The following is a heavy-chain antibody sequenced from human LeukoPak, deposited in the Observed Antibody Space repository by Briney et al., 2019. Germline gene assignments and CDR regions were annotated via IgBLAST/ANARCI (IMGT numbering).Heavy chain of an antibody. V-gene: IGHV3-21*01. CDR1: EFTFSTYS. CDR3: ARGFGYTYGNDSFDV. J-gene: IGHJ3*01. D-gene: IGHD5-18*01. Sequence: GGSLRLSCAASEFTFSTYSMNWVRQAPGKGLEWVSSICRSSSYIYYADSVKGRFTISRDNAKNSLCLQMNSLRAEDTAVYYCARGFGYTYGNDSFDVWGQGTMVTVSS. CDR2: ICRSSSYI.